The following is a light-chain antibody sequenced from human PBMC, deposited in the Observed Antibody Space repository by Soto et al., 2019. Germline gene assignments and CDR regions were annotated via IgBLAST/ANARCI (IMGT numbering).Light chain of an antibody. CDR3: TSYTVSSTLV. J-gene: IGLJ1*01. V-gene: IGLV2-14*03. CDR1: SSDVGGYNY. Sequence: QSVLTQPASVSASPGQSITISCTGTSSDVGGYNYVSWYQHHPGKAPKLMIFDVSYRPSGVSDRFSGSKSGNTASLTISGLQAEDDADYYCTSYTVSSTLVFGTGTKVTVL. CDR2: DVS.